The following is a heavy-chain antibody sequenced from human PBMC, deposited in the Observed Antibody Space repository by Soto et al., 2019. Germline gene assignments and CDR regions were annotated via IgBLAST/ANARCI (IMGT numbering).Heavy chain of an antibody. D-gene: IGHD6-19*01. V-gene: IGHV1-18*01. Sequence: QVQLVQSGAEVKKPGASVTVCCKTSGYTFSNYGINWVRQAPGQGLEWMGWISGYNGNTNYAQTVQGRVTMTTDISTGTVYMELRSLKSDDTAIYYCSRFIMVGGWFDPNYYHGMDVWGQGTTVAVSS. CDR2: ISGYNGNT. CDR1: GYTFSNYG. J-gene: IGHJ6*02. CDR3: SRFIMVGGWFDPNYYHGMDV.